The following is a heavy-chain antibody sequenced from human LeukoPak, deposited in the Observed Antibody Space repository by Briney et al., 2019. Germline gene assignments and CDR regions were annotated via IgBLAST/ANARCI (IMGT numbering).Heavy chain of an antibody. Sequence: GGSLRLSCAASGFTFSGCAMSWVRQAPGKGLEWVSAISGGGVSTYYADSIKGRFTISRDDSRNTLYLQMNSLRAEDTAVYYCAKGMVRGVIPDYWGQGTLVTVSS. CDR3: AKGMVRGVIPDY. J-gene: IGHJ4*02. CDR2: ISGGGVST. CDR1: GFTFSGCA. D-gene: IGHD3-10*01. V-gene: IGHV3-23*01.